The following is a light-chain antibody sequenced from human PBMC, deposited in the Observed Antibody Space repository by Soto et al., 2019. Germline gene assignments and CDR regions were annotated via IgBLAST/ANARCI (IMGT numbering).Light chain of an antibody. V-gene: IGKV3-20*01. CDR3: QHYGSSLWT. J-gene: IGKJ1*01. Sequence: EIVLTQSPGTLSLSPGERASLSCRASQSVSSTYLAWYQQKPGQAPRLLIYATSTRATGIPDRFSGSASGTDFTLTIGRLEPEDFAVYYCQHYGSSLWTFGQGTKVEIK. CDR2: ATS. CDR1: QSVSSTY.